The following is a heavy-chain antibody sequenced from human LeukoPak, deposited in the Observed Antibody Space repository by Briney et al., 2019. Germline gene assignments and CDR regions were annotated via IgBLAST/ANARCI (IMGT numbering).Heavy chain of an antibody. CDR3: ARGPTAAIHPYYFDY. Sequence: PSETLSLTCAVYGGSFSGYYWSWIRQPPGKGLEWIGEINHSGSTNYNPSLKSRVTISVDTSKNQFSLKLSSVTAADTAVYYCARGPTAAIHPYYFDYWAREPWSPSPQ. CDR2: INHSGST. V-gene: IGHV4-34*01. CDR1: GGSFSGYY. J-gene: IGHJ4*02. D-gene: IGHD2-2*02.